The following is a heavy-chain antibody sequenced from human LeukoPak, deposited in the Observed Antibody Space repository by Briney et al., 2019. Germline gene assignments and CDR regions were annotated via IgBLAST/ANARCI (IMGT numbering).Heavy chain of an antibody. CDR1: GGSFSGYY. Sequence: KASETLSLTCAVYGGSFSGYYWSWIRQPPGKGLEWIGEINHSGSTNYNPSLKSRVTISVDTSKNQFSLKLSSVTAADTAVYYCARGKLLLWFGELPANWFDPWGQGTLVTVSS. CDR3: ARGKLLLWFGELPANWFDP. D-gene: IGHD3-10*01. V-gene: IGHV4-34*01. CDR2: INHSGST. J-gene: IGHJ5*02.